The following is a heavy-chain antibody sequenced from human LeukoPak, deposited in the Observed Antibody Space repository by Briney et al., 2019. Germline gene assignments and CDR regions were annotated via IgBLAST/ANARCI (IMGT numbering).Heavy chain of an antibody. J-gene: IGHJ5*02. CDR2: FDPDDGAR. V-gene: IGHV1-24*01. CDR3: ASDRTMTTVTSGQSWDDP. Sequence: ASVKVSCKVSGYSLTALAIHWVRQAPGKGLEWMGRFDPDDGARIYSQRFQDRFLMTEDPSSDTAYMELSGLRSEDTAVYFCASDRTMTTVTSGQSWDDPWGQGTLVTVSS. CDR1: GYSLTALA. D-gene: IGHD4-17*01.